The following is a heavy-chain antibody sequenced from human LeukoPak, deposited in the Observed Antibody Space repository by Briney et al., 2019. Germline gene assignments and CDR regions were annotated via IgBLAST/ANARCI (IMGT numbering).Heavy chain of an antibody. J-gene: IGHJ4*02. Sequence: GGSLRLSCAASGFTFSSYGMHWVRQAPGKGLEWVAVISYDGSNKYYADSVKGRFTISRDNSKNTLYLQMNSLRAEDTAVYYCAKDGSSGWYYWGQGTLVTVSS. D-gene: IGHD6-19*01. CDR2: ISYDGSNK. V-gene: IGHV3-30*18. CDR1: GFTFSSYG. CDR3: AKDGSSGWYY.